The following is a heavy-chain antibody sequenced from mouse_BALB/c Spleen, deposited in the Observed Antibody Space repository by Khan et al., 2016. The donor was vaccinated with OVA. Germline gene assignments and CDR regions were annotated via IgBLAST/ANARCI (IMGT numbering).Heavy chain of an antibody. J-gene: IGHJ3*01. CDR3: ARDDGFVY. V-gene: IGHV5-6-5*01. CDR2: ISSGGNT. CDR1: GFTFSNYG. Sequence: EVELVESGGGLVKPGGSLKVSCAASGFTFSNYGMSWVRQTPDKSLQWVASISSGGNTYYPDNAKGRFTISRENDRNILYLQMNSLRSEDTAIYYCARDDGFVYWGQGTLVTVSA. D-gene: IGHD2-12*01.